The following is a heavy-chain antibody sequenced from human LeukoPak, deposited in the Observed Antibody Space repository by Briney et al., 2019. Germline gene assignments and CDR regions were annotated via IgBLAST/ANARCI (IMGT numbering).Heavy chain of an antibody. CDR3: ARVRDGSGSYCDY. V-gene: IGHV4-4*02. J-gene: IGHJ4*02. D-gene: IGHD3-10*01. CDR2: IYYSGST. Sequence: SGTLSLTCAVSGGALISSNWWSWVRQPPGKGLEWIGEIYYSGSTNYNPSLKSRVTISVDKSKNHFSLKLTSVTAADTAVYYCARVRDGSGSYCDYWGQGTLVTVSS. CDR1: GGALISSNW.